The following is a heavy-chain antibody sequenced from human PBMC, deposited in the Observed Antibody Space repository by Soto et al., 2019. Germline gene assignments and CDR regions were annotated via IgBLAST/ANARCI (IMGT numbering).Heavy chain of an antibody. CDR3: ARDGTVQLERRGGWFDP. CDR1: GYTFTGYY. J-gene: IGHJ5*02. Sequence: QVQLVQSGAEVKKPGASVKVSCKASGYTFTGYYMHWVRQAPGQGLEWMGWINPNSGGTNYAQKFQGRVTMTRDTSISTAYMELSRLRSDDTAVYYCARDGTVQLERRGGWFDPWGQGTLVTVSS. D-gene: IGHD1-1*01. CDR2: INPNSGGT. V-gene: IGHV1-2*02.